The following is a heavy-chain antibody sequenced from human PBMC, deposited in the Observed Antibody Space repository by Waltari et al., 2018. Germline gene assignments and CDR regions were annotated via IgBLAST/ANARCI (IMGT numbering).Heavy chain of an antibody. CDR3: AKRIGGSWVTGSFDY. J-gene: IGHJ4*02. V-gene: IGHV3-23*01. CDR1: GFTFSSYA. CDR2: ISSGGST. D-gene: IGHD6-13*01. Sequence: VQLLESGGGLVQPGGSLRLSCAASGFTFSSYAMNWVRQAPGKGLEWVSGISSGGSTYYADSVKGRFTISRDNSKNTLYLQMNSLRAEDTAVYYCAKRIGGSWVTGSFDYWGQGTLVTVSS.